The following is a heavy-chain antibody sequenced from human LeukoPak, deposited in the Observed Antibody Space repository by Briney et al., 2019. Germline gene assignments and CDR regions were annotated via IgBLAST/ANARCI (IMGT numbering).Heavy chain of an antibody. J-gene: IGHJ4*02. CDR3: TTDSPPGY. Sequence: PGGSLRLSCAASGFSVSNNYMTWVRQAPGKGLEWVGRIKKKSDGGSIDYAAAVKGRFSISRDDSKSTVYLQMNSLKTDDTALYYCTTDSPPGYWGQGTLVTVSS. CDR2: IKKKSDGGSI. CDR1: GFSVSNNY. V-gene: IGHV3-15*01.